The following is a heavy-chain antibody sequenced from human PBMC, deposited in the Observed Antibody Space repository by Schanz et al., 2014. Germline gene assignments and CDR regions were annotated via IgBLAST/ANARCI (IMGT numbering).Heavy chain of an antibody. CDR2: ISGSSRTI. Sequence: VQLVESGGGVVRPGGSLRLSCAASGFGFSSYSMNWVRQAPGKGLEWVSYISGSSRTIYYADSVKGRFTMSRDNAKNSVFLQMNSLRAEDTAVYYCVRDSFFAFDYWGQGTLVTVSS. CDR3: VRDSFFAFDY. V-gene: IGHV3-48*01. D-gene: IGHD3-3*01. J-gene: IGHJ4*02. CDR1: GFGFSSYS.